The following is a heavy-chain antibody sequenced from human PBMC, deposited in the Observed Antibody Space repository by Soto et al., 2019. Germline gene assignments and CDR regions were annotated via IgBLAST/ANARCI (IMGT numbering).Heavy chain of an antibody. J-gene: IGHJ4*02. CDR1: GYTFTSFD. Sequence: ASVKVSCKASGYTFTSFDINWVRQAPGQGLEWMGWMNPNTGNTGYAQKFQGRVTVTRNTSISTAYMELSSLRFEDTAVYYCARGLIFGVVTPRSDYWGQGTLVTVSS. D-gene: IGHD3-3*01. CDR2: MNPNTGNT. V-gene: IGHV1-8*01. CDR3: ARGLIFGVVTPRSDY.